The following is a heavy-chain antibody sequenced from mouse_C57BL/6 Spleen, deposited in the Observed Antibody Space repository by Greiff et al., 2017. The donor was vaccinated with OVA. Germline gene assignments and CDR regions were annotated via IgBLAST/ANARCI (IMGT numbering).Heavy chain of an antibody. CDR2: IDPNSGGT. CDR3: ARAIYYGTPYAMDY. CDR1: GYTFTSYW. V-gene: IGHV1-72*01. Sequence: QVQLQQPGAELVKPGASVKLSCKASGYTFTSYWMHWVKQRPGRGLEWIGRIDPNSGGTKYNEKFKSKATLTVDKPSSTAYMQLSRLTSEDSAVYYCARAIYYGTPYAMDYWGQGTSVTVSS. J-gene: IGHJ4*01. D-gene: IGHD1-1*01.